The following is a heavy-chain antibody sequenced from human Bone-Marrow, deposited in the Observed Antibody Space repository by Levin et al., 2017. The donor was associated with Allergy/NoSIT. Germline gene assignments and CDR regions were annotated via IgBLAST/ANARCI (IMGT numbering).Heavy chain of an antibody. CDR1: GFSISDYN. D-gene: IGHD7-27*01. Sequence: PGGSLRLSCIASGFSISDYNMHWVRQAPGKGLECLSYIRSDSGTIYYAESVRGRFTISRDNAKNSLDLQMNSLGAEDTAVYYCGRGMGISHWGQGTLVTVSS. CDR2: IRSDSGTI. CDR3: GRGMGISH. V-gene: IGHV3-48*01. J-gene: IGHJ4*02.